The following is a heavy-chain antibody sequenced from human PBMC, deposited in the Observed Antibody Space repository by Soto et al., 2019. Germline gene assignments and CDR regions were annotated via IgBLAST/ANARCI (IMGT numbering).Heavy chain of an antibody. D-gene: IGHD2-21*01. CDR1: GGTFSSFINYP. J-gene: IGHJ4*02. CDR3: AREKSRGDGPFDY. V-gene: IGHV1-69*06. CDR2: IVPNVGTV. Sequence: CKSSGGTFSSFINYPINWVRQAPGQGLEWMGGIVPNVGTVNYAQKFRGKVTITADKSTGTAYMELNSLRAEDTAVYYCAREKSRGDGPFDYWGQGTQVTVSS.